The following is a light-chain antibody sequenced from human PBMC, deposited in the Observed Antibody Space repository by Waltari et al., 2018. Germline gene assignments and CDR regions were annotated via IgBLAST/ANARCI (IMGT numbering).Light chain of an antibody. CDR1: QGIRYD. J-gene: IGKJ2*01. Sequence: IQMTQSPSSLSASVGDRVTITCRASQGIRYDLAWYQQKPGKAPKILIFAASSLQSGVPSRFSGSGYGADFTLTISTLQPEDFATYYCQQSYSTPYTFGQGTKLDIK. V-gene: IGKV1-39*01. CDR2: AAS. CDR3: QQSYSTPYT.